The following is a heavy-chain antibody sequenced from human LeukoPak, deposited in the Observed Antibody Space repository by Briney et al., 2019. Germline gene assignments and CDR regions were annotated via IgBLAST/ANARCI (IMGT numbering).Heavy chain of an antibody. CDR1: GGSISSYY. Sequence: SETLSLTCTVSGGSISSYYWSWIRQPPGKGLEWIGSMYHSGSTYYNPSLKSRVTISVDTSKNQFSLRLSSVTAADTAVYFCARDLGYCTPTSCYAPFDYWGQGTLVIVSS. V-gene: IGHV4-38-2*02. CDR2: MYHSGST. J-gene: IGHJ4*02. CDR3: ARDLGYCTPTSCYAPFDY. D-gene: IGHD2-2*01.